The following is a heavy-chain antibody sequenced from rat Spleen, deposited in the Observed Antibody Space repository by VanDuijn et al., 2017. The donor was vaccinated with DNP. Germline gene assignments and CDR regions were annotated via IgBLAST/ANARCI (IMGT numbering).Heavy chain of an antibody. CDR3: ARGYSTHYYWYFDL. V-gene: IGHV3-1*01. J-gene: IGHJ1*01. D-gene: IGHD3-1*01. CDR2: ISYSGFT. CDR1: GYSITSSY. Sequence: EVQLQESGPGLVKPSQSLPLTCSVTGYSITSSYWGWIRKFPGNKMEWMGYISYSGFTSFNPLLKSRISITRDTSKNQFFLQLNSVTTEDTATYYCARGYSTHYYWYFDLWGPGTMVTVSS.